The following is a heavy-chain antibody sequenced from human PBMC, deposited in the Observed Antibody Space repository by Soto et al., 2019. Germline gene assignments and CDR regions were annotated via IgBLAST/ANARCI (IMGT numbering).Heavy chain of an antibody. CDR1: GGSIHTSSFH. CDR3: ARRERAAGTDWWFDP. Sequence: SETLPLTCNVSGGSIHTSSFHWGWTRQPPGKGLEWIGSIYYSGSTYYSPSLKSRVTISVDTSKNQFSLKLSSVTAADTAVYYCARRERAAGTDWWFDPWGQGTLVT. V-gene: IGHV4-39*01. J-gene: IGHJ5*02. D-gene: IGHD6-13*01. CDR2: IYYSGST.